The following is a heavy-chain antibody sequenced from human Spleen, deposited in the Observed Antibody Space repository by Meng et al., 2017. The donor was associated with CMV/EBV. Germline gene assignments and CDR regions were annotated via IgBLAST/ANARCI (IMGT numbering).Heavy chain of an antibody. V-gene: IGHV4-34*01. CDR3: ARRGPSYTSGSSSSGHIDY. J-gene: IGHJ4*02. CDR1: GGSFSGYF. D-gene: IGHD2-15*01. Sequence: SETLSLTCAVYGGSFSGYFWTWIRQPPGKGLEWIGEINHRGSTNYNPSVESRISISVDTSKNQFSLKMPSVTAADTAVYYCARRGPSYTSGSSSSGHIDYWGQGTLVTVSS. CDR2: INHRGST.